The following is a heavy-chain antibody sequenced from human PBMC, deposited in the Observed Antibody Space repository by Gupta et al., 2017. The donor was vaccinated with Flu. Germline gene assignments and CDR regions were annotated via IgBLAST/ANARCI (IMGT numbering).Heavy chain of an antibody. CDR3: VRNRGWQQFDY. CDR2: IAADASVK. V-gene: IGHV3-7*01. D-gene: IGHD5-12*01. CDR1: GFHFRSYW. J-gene: IGHJ4*02. Sequence: EEQLVESGGGLVQPGGSLRLSCAVSGFHFRSYWMDWVRRAPGKGLEWVANIAADASVKNYADSVQGRFTISRDDAKNSLYLQMNSLRGEDTAVYYCVRNRGWQQFDYWGQGALVTVSS.